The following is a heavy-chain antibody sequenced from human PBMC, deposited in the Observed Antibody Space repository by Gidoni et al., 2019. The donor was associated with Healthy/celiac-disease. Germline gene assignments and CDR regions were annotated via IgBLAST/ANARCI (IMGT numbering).Heavy chain of an antibody. CDR2: IWYDGSNK. CDR3: ARDSTEQQLEVDLYYYYGMDV. J-gene: IGHJ6*02. CDR1: GFTFTSHG. D-gene: IGHD6-13*01. Sequence: QVQLVESGGGVVQPGRSLRLSCSAPGFTFTSHGLHWVRQAPGKGLEWVAVIWYDGSNKYYADSVKGRFTISRDNSKNTLYLQMNSLRAEDTAVYYCARDSTEQQLEVDLYYYYGMDVWGQGTTVTVSS. V-gene: IGHV3-33*01.